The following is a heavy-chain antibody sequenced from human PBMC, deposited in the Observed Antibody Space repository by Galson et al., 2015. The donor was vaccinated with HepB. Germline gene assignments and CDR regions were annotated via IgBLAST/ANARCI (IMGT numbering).Heavy chain of an antibody. Sequence: QSGAEVKKPGESLKISYTGSGYAFPSYWIGWVRQVPGKGLEWMGFIYPVDSDIRYSPSFQGQVTISADKSTFSAYLQWSSLKASDTAIYYCARSTAWELPIRYGFEFWGQGTLVTVSS. V-gene: IGHV5-51*01. CDR2: IYPVDSDI. CDR1: GYAFPSYW. CDR3: ARSTAWELPIRYGFEF. D-gene: IGHD1-26*01. J-gene: IGHJ4*02.